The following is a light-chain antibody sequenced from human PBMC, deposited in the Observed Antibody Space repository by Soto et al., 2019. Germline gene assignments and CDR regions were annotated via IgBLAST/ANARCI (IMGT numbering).Light chain of an antibody. Sequence: DIQMTQSPPTLPASFGETVTITRRASQPVSTWVAWYQHKPGKAPKVIIYDASALPRGVPSRFSGSGSGTKFTLTIASLQPDDFATYYCQQYETFSGTFGPGTKVDIK. CDR3: QQYETFSGT. J-gene: IGKJ1*01. CDR2: DAS. CDR1: QPVSTW. V-gene: IGKV1-5*01.